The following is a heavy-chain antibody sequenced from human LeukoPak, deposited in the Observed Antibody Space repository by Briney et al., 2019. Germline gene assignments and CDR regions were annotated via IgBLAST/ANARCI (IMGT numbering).Heavy chain of an antibody. J-gene: IGHJ3*02. V-gene: IGHV3-21*01. CDR1: GFTFSSYS. D-gene: IGHD3-22*01. CDR2: ISSSSSYI. Sequence: GGSLRLSCAASGFTFSSYSMNWVRQAPGKGLEWVSSISSSSSYIYYADSVKGRFTISRDNAKNSLYLQMNSLRAEDTAVYYCARGDYYDSSGYYRTDAFDIWGQGTMVTVSS. CDR3: ARGDYYDSSGYYRTDAFDI.